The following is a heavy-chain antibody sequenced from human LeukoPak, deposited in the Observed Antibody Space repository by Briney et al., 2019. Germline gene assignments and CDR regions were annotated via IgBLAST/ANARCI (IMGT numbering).Heavy chain of an antibody. CDR3: ARAIGDYGDGSLDY. CDR2: INHSGST. Sequence: PSETLSLTCAVYGGSFSGYYWSWIRQPPGKGLEWIGEINHSGSTNYNPSLKSRVTISVDKSKNQFSLKLSSVTAADTAVYYCARAIGDYGDGSLDYWGQGTLATVSS. D-gene: IGHD4-17*01. CDR1: GGSFSGYY. V-gene: IGHV4-34*01. J-gene: IGHJ4*02.